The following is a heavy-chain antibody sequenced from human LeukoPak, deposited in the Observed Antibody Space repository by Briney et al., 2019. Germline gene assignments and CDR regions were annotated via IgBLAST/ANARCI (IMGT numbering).Heavy chain of an antibody. CDR1: GGSISSSSYY. CDR2: IYYSGST. V-gene: IGHV4-39*01. J-gene: IGHJ4*02. Sequence: SETLSLTYTVSGGSISSSSYYWGWIRQPPGKGLEWIGSIYYSGSTYYNPSLKSRVTISVDTSKNQFSLKLSSVTAADTAVYYCARLGLWFGESNYFDYWGQGTLVTVSS. D-gene: IGHD3-10*01. CDR3: ARLGLWFGESNYFDY.